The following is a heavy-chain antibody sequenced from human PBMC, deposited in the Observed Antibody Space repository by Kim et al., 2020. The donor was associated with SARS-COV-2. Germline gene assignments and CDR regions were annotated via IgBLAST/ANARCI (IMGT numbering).Heavy chain of an antibody. CDR1: GGSISSYY. J-gene: IGHJ6*04. CDR2: IYYSGST. V-gene: IGHV4-59*01. Sequence: SETLSLTCTVSGGSISSYYWSWIRQLPGKGLEWIGYIYYSGSTNYNPSLKSRVTISVDTSKNQFSLKLSSVTAADTAVYYRARDLLDVWGKGTTVTVSS. CDR3: ARDLLDV.